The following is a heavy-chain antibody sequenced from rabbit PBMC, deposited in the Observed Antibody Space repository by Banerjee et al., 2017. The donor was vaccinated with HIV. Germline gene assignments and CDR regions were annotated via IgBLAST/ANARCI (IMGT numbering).Heavy chain of an antibody. CDR1: GFSFSSSYW. D-gene: IGHD6-1*01. J-gene: IGHJ4*01. CDR3: ARSDIPYGGYSYATANL. Sequence: QSLEESGGDLVKPGASLTLTCTASGFSFSSSYWICWVRQAPGKGLEWIACIYTGSSGSTTYASWAKGRFTISKTSSTTVTLQMTSLTAADTATYFCARSDIPYGGYSYATANLWGPGTLVTVS. V-gene: IGHV1S40*01. CDR2: IYTGSSGST.